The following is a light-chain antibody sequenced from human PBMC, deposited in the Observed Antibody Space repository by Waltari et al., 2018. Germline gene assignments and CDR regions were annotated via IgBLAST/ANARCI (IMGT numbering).Light chain of an antibody. Sequence: EIVLTHSPGTLSLSPGERATLSCRASQSVSSSYLAWYQQKPGQAPRLLIYGTSSRATGIPDRFSGSGSGTDFTLTIGRLEPEDFAVYYCQQYDNSPYTFGQGTKLEIK. CDR3: QQYDNSPYT. CDR1: QSVSSSY. CDR2: GTS. V-gene: IGKV3-20*01. J-gene: IGKJ2*01.